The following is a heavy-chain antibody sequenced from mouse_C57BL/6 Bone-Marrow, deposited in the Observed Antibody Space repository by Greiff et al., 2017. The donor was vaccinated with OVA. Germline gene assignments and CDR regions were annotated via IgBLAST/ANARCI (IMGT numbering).Heavy chain of an antibody. V-gene: IGHV5-16*01. CDR2: INYDGSST. J-gene: IGHJ3*01. D-gene: IGHD2-5*01. CDR1: GFTFSDYY. Sequence: EVKLVESEGGLVQPGSSMKLSCTASGFTFSDYYMAWVRQVPEKGLEWVANINYDGSSTYYLDSLKSRFIISRDNAKNILYLQMSSLKSEDTATYYCARGGYSNYEGFAYWGQGTLVTVSA. CDR3: ARGGYSNYEGFAY.